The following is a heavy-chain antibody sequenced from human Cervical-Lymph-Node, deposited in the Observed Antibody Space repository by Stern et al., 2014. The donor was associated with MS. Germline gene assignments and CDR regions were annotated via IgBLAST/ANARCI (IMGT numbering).Heavy chain of an antibody. CDR2: IWYDGRNK. CDR1: GFSFSTFG. V-gene: IGHV3-33*02. D-gene: IGHD6-13*01. Sequence: QVQLVHSGGGVVQPGRSLRLSCAASGFSFSTFGMHWVRRAPGKGLEWVAVIWYDGRNKYYADSAKGRFTISRDNSRNTLFPQRDSLGGEDTAVYYCARAGTSWDNYYYYGMDVWGQGATGIVSS. J-gene: IGHJ6*02. CDR3: ARAGTSWDNYYYYGMDV.